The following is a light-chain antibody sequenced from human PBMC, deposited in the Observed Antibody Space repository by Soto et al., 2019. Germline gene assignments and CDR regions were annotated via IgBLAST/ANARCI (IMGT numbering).Light chain of an antibody. V-gene: IGLV1-40*01. CDR2: GNT. J-gene: IGLJ3*02. CDR3: QSYDSSLSYWV. Sequence: QSVLTQPPSVSGAPGQRVTISSTGSSSNIGAGYDVHWYQQLPGTAPKLLVSGNTNRPSGVPDRFSGSKSGTSASLAITGLQAEDEADYYCQSYDSSLSYWVFGGGTKLTVL. CDR1: SSNIGAGYD.